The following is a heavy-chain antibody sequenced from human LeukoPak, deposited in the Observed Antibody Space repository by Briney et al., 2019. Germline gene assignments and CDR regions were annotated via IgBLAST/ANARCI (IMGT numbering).Heavy chain of an antibody. CDR2: ISAYNGNT. CDR1: GYTFTSYG. CDR3: ARDYYDSSGYYPSSYYYYYMDV. J-gene: IGHJ6*03. D-gene: IGHD3-22*01. V-gene: IGHV1-18*01. Sequence: ASVKVSCKASGYTFTSYGISWVRQAPGQGLEWMGWISAYNGNTNYAQKLQGRVTMTRDTSISTAYMELSRLRSDDTAVYYCARDYYDSSGYYPSSYYYYYMDVWGKGTTVTVSS.